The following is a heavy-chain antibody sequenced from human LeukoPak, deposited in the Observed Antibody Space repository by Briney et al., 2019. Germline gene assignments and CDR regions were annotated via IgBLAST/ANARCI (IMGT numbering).Heavy chain of an antibody. CDR2: IIPILGIA. Sequence: SVKVSCKASGGTFSSYTISWVRQAPGQGLERMGRIIPILGIANYAQKFQGRVTITADKSTSTAYMELSSLRSEHTAVYYCARVTSVGYMFDYWGRGTLVTVSS. V-gene: IGHV1-69*02. CDR1: GGTFSSYT. D-gene: IGHD2-2*02. CDR3: ARVTSVGYMFDY. J-gene: IGHJ4*02.